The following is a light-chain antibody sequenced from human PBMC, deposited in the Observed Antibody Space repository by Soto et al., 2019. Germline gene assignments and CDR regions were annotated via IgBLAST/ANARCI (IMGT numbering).Light chain of an antibody. CDR3: SSYTSTATRV. CDR2: EVS. Sequence: QSALTQPASVSGSPGQSITLSCTGTSSDIGDYNSVSWYQQHPGKAPKLIIYEVSHRPSGVSNRFSGSKSGNTASLTISGLQAEDEADYYCSSYTSTATRVFGGGTQLTVL. V-gene: IGLV2-14*03. J-gene: IGLJ3*02. CDR1: SSDIGDYNS.